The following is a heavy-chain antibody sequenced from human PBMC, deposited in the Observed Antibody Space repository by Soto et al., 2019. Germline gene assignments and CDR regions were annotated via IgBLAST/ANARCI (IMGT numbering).Heavy chain of an antibody. CDR1: GGTSTRYA. V-gene: IGHV1-69*06. Sequence: QERLVQSGAEVRKPGSSVKVSCKVTGGTSTRYAINWVRQAPGQGLEWMGGIVPMFGTSKYAQKFQGRVTITADTSTKIAYMGLRSLRSEDTAVYYCNRGSEYDFWSGYLWGQGNLVSVSS. D-gene: IGHD3-3*01. J-gene: IGHJ4*02. CDR3: NRGSEYDFWSGYL. CDR2: IVPMFGTS.